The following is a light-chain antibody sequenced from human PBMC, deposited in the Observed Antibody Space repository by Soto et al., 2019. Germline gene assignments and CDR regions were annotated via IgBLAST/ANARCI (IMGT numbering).Light chain of an antibody. CDR2: GAS. Sequence: EIVMTQSPATLSVSPGERATFSFRASQSVNTNLAWYQLKPGQAPRLLVYGASIRATGIPARFSGSGSGTEFTVTISSLQSEDFAVYYCQQYNNWPMTFGQGTKVDIK. CDR1: QSVNTN. CDR3: QQYNNWPMT. J-gene: IGKJ1*01. V-gene: IGKV3-15*01.